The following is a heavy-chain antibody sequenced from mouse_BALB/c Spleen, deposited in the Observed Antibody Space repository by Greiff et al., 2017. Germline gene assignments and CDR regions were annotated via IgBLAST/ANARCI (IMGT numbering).Heavy chain of an antibody. J-gene: IGHJ4*01. CDR3: ARVGYYGSSRYYYAMDY. V-gene: IGHV3-6*02. CDR2: ISYDGSN. D-gene: IGHD1-1*01. Sequence: ESGPGLVKPSQSLSLTCSVTGYSITSGYYWNWIRQFPGNKLEWMGYISYDGSNNYNPSLKNRISITRDTSKNQFFLKLNSVTTEDTATYYCARVGYYGSSRYYYAMDYWGQGTSVTVSS. CDR1: GYSITSGYY.